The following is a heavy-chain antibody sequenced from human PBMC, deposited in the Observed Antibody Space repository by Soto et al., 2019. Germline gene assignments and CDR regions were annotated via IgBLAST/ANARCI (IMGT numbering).Heavy chain of an antibody. CDR2: IYYSGGT. CDR1: GGSISSGGYY. D-gene: IGHD6-19*01. V-gene: IGHV4-31*03. Sequence: SETLSLTCTVSGGSISSGGYYWSWIRQHPGKGLEWIGYIYYSGGTSYNPSLKSRVTISMDKSKNQFSLNLTSVTAADTAMYYCARDTGWGLGYWGQGTLVTVSS. J-gene: IGHJ4*02. CDR3: ARDTGWGLGY.